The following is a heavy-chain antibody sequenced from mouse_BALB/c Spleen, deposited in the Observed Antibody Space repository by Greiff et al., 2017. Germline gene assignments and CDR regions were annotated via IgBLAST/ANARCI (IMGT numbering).Heavy chain of an antibody. CDR2: ISSGGSYT. J-gene: IGHJ2*01. CDR1: GFTFSSYT. CDR3: TRGGN. V-gene: IGHV5-6-4*01. Sequence: EVQLVESGGGLVKPGGSLKLSCAASGFTFSSYTMSWVRQTPEKRLEWVATISSGGSYTYYPDSVKGRFTISRDNAKNTLYLQMSSLKSEDTAMYYCTRGGNWGQGTTLTVSS.